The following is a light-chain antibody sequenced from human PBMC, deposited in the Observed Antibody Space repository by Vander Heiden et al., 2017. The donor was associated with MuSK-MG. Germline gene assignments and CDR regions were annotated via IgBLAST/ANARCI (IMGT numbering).Light chain of an antibody. Sequence: DIVMTQSPAILSVSPGERATLSCRASQSVSSNLAWYQQKAGQAPRLLMYGASTRATGIPARFSGSGSGTEFTLTISSLQSEDFAVYYCQQYNNWPLYTFGQGTKLEIK. CDR2: GAS. V-gene: IGKV3-15*01. CDR3: QQYNNWPLYT. J-gene: IGKJ2*01. CDR1: QSVSSN.